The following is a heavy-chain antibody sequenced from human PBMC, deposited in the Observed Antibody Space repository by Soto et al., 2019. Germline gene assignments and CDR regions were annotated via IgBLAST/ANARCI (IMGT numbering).Heavy chain of an antibody. J-gene: IGHJ4*02. CDR3: AKWPAAAGDLDY. D-gene: IGHD2-2*01. V-gene: IGHV3-23*01. CDR2: ISGSGGSS. Sequence: EVQLLESGGGLVQPGGSLRLSCAASGFTFSSYAMSWVRQAPGKGLEWVSAISGSGGSSYYADSVKGRFTISRDNSKNTLYLQMNSLRAEDTAVYYCAKWPAAAGDLDYWGQGTLVTVSS. CDR1: GFTFSSYA.